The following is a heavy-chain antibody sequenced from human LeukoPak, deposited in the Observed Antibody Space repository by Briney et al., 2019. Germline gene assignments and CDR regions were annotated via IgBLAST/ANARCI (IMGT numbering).Heavy chain of an antibody. V-gene: IGHV3-48*04. CDR2: ISSSSSTI. D-gene: IGHD6-19*01. CDR3: ARERLTMYSSGWYGYCFDY. J-gene: IGHJ4*02. CDR1: GFTLSSYS. Sequence: GGSLRLSCAASGFTLSSYSMNWVRQAPGKGLEWVSYISSSSSTIYYADSVKGRFTISRDNAKNSLCLQMNSLRAEDTAVYYCARERLTMYSSGWYGYCFDYWGQGTLVTVSS.